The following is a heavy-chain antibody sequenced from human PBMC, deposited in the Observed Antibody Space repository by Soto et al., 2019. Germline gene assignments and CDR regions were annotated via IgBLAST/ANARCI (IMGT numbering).Heavy chain of an antibody. Sequence: ASVKVSCKASGYTFITYGVSWVRQAPGQGLDWLGWISTYNGNTRYAERLQGRVTMTTDTTTNTAYMELRNVRSDDTDVYYCARGPTDYYDNSANYFLDYWGQGTLVTVSS. CDR1: GYTFITYG. D-gene: IGHD3-22*01. CDR2: ISTYNGNT. CDR3: ARGPTDYYDNSANYFLDY. V-gene: IGHV1-18*01. J-gene: IGHJ4*02.